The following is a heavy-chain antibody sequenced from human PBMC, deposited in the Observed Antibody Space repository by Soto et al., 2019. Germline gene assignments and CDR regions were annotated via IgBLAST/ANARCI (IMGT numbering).Heavy chain of an antibody. Sequence: QVQLVQSGAEVKKPGASVKVSCKASGYTFTSYAMHWVRQAPGQRHEWMGWINAGNGNTKYSQKVQGRVTITRDTSASTAYMELSSLRSEDTAVYYCARAKYCSSTSCPYYFDYWCQGTLVTVSS. V-gene: IGHV1-3*01. CDR2: INAGNGNT. J-gene: IGHJ4*02. CDR3: ARAKYCSSTSCPYYFDY. CDR1: GYTFTSYA. D-gene: IGHD2-2*01.